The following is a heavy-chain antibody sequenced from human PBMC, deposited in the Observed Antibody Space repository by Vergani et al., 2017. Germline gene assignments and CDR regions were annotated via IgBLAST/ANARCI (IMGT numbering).Heavy chain of an antibody. CDR2: INPNSGGT. V-gene: IGHV1-2*02. CDR3: ARDATPGDYYYYYMDV. CDR1: GYTFTGYY. J-gene: IGHJ6*03. Sequence: QVQLVQSGAEVKKPGASVKVSCKASGYTFTGYYMHWVRQAPGQGLEWMGWINPNSGGTNYAQKFQGRVTMTRDTSISTAYMELSRLRSDDTAVYYCARDATPGDYYYYYMDVWGKGTTVTVSS. D-gene: IGHD3-10*01.